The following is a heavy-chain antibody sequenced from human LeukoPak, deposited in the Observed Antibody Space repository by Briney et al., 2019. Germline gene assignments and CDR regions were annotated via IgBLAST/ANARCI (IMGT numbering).Heavy chain of an antibody. CDR2: ISGSGGST. D-gene: IGHD3-10*01. Sequence: GGSLRLSCAASGFTFSSYGMSWARQAPGKGLEWVSAISGSGGSTYYADSVKGRFTISRDNSKNTLYLQMNSLRAADTAVYYCAKSNGYGLVDIWGQGTMVTVSS. CDR3: AKSNGYGLVDI. CDR1: GFTFSSYG. J-gene: IGHJ3*02. V-gene: IGHV3-23*01.